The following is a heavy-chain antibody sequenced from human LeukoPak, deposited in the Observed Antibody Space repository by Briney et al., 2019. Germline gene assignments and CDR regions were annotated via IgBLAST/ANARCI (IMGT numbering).Heavy chain of an antibody. J-gene: IGHJ1*01. D-gene: IGHD1-26*01. CDR1: GYTFTGYY. CDR3: ARDLKTSGSYYNFQH. Sequence: GASVKVSCKASGYTFTGYYMHWVRQAPGQGLEWMGWINPNSGGTNYAQKFQGRVTMTRDTSISTAYMELSRLRSDDTAVYYCARDLKTSGSYYNFQHWGQGTLVTVSS. CDR2: INPNSGGT. V-gene: IGHV1-2*02.